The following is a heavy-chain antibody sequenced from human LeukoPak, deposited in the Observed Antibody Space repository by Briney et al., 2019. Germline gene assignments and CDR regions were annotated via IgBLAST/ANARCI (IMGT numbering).Heavy chain of an antibody. CDR2: IRTKTKNYAT. CDR3: TILGATNAFDI. V-gene: IGHV3-73*01. J-gene: IGHJ3*02. D-gene: IGHD1-26*01. Sequence: GGSLRLSCAASGVTFSGSFMHWFRQASGKGLEWVGCIRTKTKNYATAYGASVKGRFTISRDDSKNTAYLQMNSLKTEDTAVYYCTILGATNAFDIWGQGTMVTVSS. CDR1: GVTFSGSF.